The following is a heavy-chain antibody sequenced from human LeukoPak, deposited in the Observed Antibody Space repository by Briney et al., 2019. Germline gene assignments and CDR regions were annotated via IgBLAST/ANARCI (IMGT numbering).Heavy chain of an antibody. D-gene: IGHD5-18*01. V-gene: IGHV3-23*01. Sequence: GGSLRLSCAASGFTFSSYAMSWVRQAPGKGLEWVSAISGSGGSTYYADSVKGRFTISRDNSKNTLYLQMNSLRAEDTAVYYCAKDQPLNTAMAPGYFDYWGQGTLVTVSS. CDR1: GFTFSSYA. CDR3: AKDQPLNTAMAPGYFDY. J-gene: IGHJ4*02. CDR2: ISGSGGST.